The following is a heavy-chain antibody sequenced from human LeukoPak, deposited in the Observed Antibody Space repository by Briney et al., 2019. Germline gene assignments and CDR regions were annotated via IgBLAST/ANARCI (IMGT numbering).Heavy chain of an antibody. CDR3: ARGDRFLGYCSGGSCYNTWFDP. Sequence: SETLSLTCTVSGGSISSYYWSWIRQPPGKGLEWIGYIYYSGSTNYNPSLKSRVTISVDTSKNQFSLKLSSVTAADTAVYYCARGDRFLGYCSGGSCYNTWFDPWGQGTLVTVSS. CDR2: IYYSGST. CDR1: GGSISSYY. V-gene: IGHV4-59*01. J-gene: IGHJ5*02. D-gene: IGHD2-15*01.